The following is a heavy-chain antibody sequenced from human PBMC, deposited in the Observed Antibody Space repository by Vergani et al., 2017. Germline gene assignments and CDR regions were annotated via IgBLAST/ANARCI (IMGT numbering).Heavy chain of an antibody. CDR3: ARVKTYYGSGRDYGMDV. D-gene: IGHD3-10*01. CDR2: ISSSSSYT. V-gene: IGHV3-11*06. CDR1: GFTFSDYY. J-gene: IGHJ6*02. Sequence: QVQLVESGGGLVKPGGSLRLSCAASGFTFSDYYMSWIRQAPGKGLEWVSYISSSSSYTNYADSVKGRFTISRDNAKNSLYLQMNSLRAEDTAVYYCARVKTYYGSGRDYGMDVWGQGTTVTGSS.